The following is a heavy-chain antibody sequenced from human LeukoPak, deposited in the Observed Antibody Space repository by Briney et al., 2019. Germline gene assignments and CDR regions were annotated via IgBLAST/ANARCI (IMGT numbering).Heavy chain of an antibody. V-gene: IGHV1-3*01. CDR3: ARDSIAAAGNWFDP. CDR2: INAGNGNT. CDR1: GYTFTSYA. D-gene: IGHD6-13*01. J-gene: IGHJ5*02. Sequence: ASVKVSCTASGYTFTSYAMHWVRQAPGQRLEWMGWINAGNGNTKYSQKFQGRVTITRDTSASTAYMELSSLRSEDTAVYYCARDSIAAAGNWFDPWGQGTLVTVSS.